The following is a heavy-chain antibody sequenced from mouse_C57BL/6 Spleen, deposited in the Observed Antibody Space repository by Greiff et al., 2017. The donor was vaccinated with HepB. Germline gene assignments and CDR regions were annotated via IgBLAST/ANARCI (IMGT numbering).Heavy chain of an antibody. CDR1: GYAFSSSW. D-gene: IGHD1-1*01. Sequence: VQLQQSGPELVKPGASVKISCKASGYAFSSSWMNWVKQRPGKGLEWIGRIYPGDGDTNYNGKFKGKATLTADKSSSTAYMQLSSLTSEDSAVYFCARGGCTVVYWYFDVWGPGTSVTVSS. V-gene: IGHV1-82*01. J-gene: IGHJ1*01. CDR3: ARGGCTVVYWYFDV. CDR2: IYPGDGDT.